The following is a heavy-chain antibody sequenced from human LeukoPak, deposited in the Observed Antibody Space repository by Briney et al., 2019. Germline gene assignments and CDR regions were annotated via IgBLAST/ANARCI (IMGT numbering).Heavy chain of an antibody. J-gene: IGHJ4*02. CDR1: GYTFTSYD. Sequence: ASVKVSCKASGYTFTSYDINWVRQATVQGLEWMGWMNPNSGNTGYAQKFQGRVTITRNTSISTAYMELSSLRSEDTAVYYCARTHFWSGYLVYWGQGTLVTVSS. CDR2: MNPNSGNT. D-gene: IGHD3-3*02. V-gene: IGHV1-8*03. CDR3: ARTHFWSGYLVY.